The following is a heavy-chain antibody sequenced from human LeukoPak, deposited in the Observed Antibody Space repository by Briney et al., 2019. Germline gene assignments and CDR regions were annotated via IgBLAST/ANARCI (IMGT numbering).Heavy chain of an antibody. J-gene: IGHJ4*02. V-gene: IGHV4-59*01. CDR2: IYYSGST. CDR1: GVSISSYY. CDR3: ASNGYSSGWYGTFDY. Sequence: SETLSLTCTVSGVSISSYYWSWIRQPPGKGLEWIGYIYYSGSTNYNPSLKSRVTISVDTSKNQFSLKLSSVTAADTAVYYCASNGYSSGWYGTFDYWGQGTLVTVSS. D-gene: IGHD6-19*01.